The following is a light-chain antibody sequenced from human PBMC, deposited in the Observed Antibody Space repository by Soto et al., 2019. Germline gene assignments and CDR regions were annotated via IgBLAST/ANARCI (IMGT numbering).Light chain of an antibody. CDR3: SLYTSSSWV. CDR2: EVS. V-gene: IGLV2-18*01. J-gene: IGLJ3*02. CDR1: SSDVGSYNR. Sequence: QSALTQPPSVSGSPGQSVTISCTGTSSDVGSYNRVSWYQQPTGTAPKLMIYEVSNRPSGVPDRFSGSKSGNTASLTISGLQAEDEADYYCSLYTSSSWVFGGGTKLTVL.